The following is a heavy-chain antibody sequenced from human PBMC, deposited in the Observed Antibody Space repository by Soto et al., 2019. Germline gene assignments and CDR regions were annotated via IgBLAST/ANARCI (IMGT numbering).Heavy chain of an antibody. D-gene: IGHD2-2*01. V-gene: IGHV3-33*01. J-gene: IGHJ4*02. CDR2: IWYDGSNK. Sequence: GGSLRLSCAASGFTFSSYGMHWVRQAPGKGLEWVAVIWYDGSNKYYADSVKGRFTISRDNSKNTLYLQMNSLRAEDTAVYYCARGQRYQLLSYFDYWGQGTLVTVSS. CDR1: GFTFSSYG. CDR3: ARGQRYQLLSYFDY.